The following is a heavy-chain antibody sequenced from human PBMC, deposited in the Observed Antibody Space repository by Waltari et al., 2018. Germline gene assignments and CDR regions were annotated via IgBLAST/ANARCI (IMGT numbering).Heavy chain of an antibody. D-gene: IGHD3-22*01. CDR3: VREGSSTESNGYYSH. CDR2: IDNTGNT. V-gene: IGHV4-31*03. J-gene: IGHJ4*02. CDR1: GDSIINGGHF. Sequence: QVQLQESGPGLVKPSQTLSLTCTVSGDSIINGGHFWSWVRQYPGGGLEWIGYIDNTGNTYYKPSLGGRLTIAGDTSENQFSLRWSSVTAADTAVYYCVREGSSTESNGYYSHGGRGILVTVSS.